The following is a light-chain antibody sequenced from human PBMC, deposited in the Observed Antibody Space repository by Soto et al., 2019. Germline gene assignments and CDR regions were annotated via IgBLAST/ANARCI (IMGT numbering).Light chain of an antibody. CDR3: QQYNNWWT. Sequence: EIVMTQSPAILSVSPGERATLSCRASQSVSSTLAWYQQKPGQAPRLLIYGESTRATGIPARFSGSGSGTEFTLTISSLQSEDFAVYYCQQYNNWWTFGQGTKVDIK. V-gene: IGKV3-15*01. CDR2: GES. CDR1: QSVSST. J-gene: IGKJ1*01.